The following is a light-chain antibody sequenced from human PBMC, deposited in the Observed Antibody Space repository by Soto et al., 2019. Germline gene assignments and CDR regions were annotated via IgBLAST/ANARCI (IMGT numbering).Light chain of an antibody. CDR2: GAS. V-gene: IGKV3-20*01. J-gene: IGKJ4*01. CDR3: QQFGSSPLT. CDR1: QSVRSNY. Sequence: DIVLTQSPGTLSLSPGERATLSCRASQSVRSNYLAWYQQKPGQAPRLLIYGASSRATGVPDRFSGSGSGTDFTLTISRLEPEDFAVYYCQQFGSSPLTFGGGTKVEI.